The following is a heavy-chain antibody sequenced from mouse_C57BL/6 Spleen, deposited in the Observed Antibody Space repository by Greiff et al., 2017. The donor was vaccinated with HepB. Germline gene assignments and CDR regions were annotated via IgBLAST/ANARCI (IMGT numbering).Heavy chain of an antibody. J-gene: IGHJ3*01. V-gene: IGHV1-26*01. CDR3: ARAGNYGSSYPAWFAY. D-gene: IGHD1-1*01. Sequence: EVQLQQSGPELVKPGASVKISCKASGYTFTDYYMNWVKQSHGKSLEWIGDINPNNGGTSYNQKFKGKATLTVDKSSSTAYMELRSLTSEDSAVYDCARAGNYGSSYPAWFAYWGQGTLVTVSA. CDR2: INPNNGGT. CDR1: GYTFTDYY.